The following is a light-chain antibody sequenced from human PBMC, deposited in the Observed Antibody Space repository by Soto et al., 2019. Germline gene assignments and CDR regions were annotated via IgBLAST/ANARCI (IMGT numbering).Light chain of an antibody. J-gene: IGKJ5*01. CDR3: QQRTRWPMT. Sequence: ILLTQSPCTLSMSPGERATLSCRASQSVGSSYLAWYQQKPGQAPRLLIYGASSRAAGVPERISGDGSGTDYTLTISSLEPEDFEVYYCQQRTRWPMTFGQGTRLEIK. CDR1: QSVGSSY. V-gene: IGKV3D-20*02. CDR2: GAS.